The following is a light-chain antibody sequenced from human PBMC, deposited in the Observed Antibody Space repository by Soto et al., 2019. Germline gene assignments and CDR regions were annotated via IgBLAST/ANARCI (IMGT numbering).Light chain of an antibody. CDR2: QVS. V-gene: IGLV2-14*01. CDR3: SSYTSSNTFYV. Sequence: QSVLTQPVSVSGSPGQSITISCTGTSSDVGGYYYVSWYQHHPGKAPKLMIYQVSNRPSGVSNRFSGSKSGNTASLTISGLQAEDEADYYCSSYTSSNTFYVFGTGT. CDR1: SSDVGGYYY. J-gene: IGLJ1*01.